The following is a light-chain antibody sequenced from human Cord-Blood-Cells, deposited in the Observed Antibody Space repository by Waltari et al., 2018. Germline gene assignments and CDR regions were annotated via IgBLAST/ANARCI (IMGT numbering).Light chain of an antibody. CDR3: QQYDNLPYT. Sequence: DIQMTQSPSSLSASVRDRVTITFQASQDISNYLNWYQQKPGKAPKLLIYDASNLETGVPSRFSGSGSGTDFTFTISSLQPEDIATYYCQQYDNLPYTFGQGTKLEIK. CDR2: DAS. CDR1: QDISNY. J-gene: IGKJ2*01. V-gene: IGKV1-33*01.